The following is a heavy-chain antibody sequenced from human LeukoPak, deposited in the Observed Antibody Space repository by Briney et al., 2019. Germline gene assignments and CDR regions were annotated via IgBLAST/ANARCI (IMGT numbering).Heavy chain of an antibody. CDR2: ISGGGHST. CDR1: GFTFSDHA. Sequence: GGSLRLSCAASGFTFSDHAMTWVRQAPGKGLEWVSAISGGGHSTYYADSVRGRFTISRDDAKNSLYLEMNSLRAEDTAVYYCARADCSSSTCYLRRSWFDPWGQGTLVTVSS. J-gene: IGHJ5*02. CDR3: ARADCSSSTCYLRRSWFDP. V-gene: IGHV3-23*01. D-gene: IGHD2-2*01.